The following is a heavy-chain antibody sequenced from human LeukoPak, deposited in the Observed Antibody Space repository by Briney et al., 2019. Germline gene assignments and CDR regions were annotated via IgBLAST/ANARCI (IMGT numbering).Heavy chain of an antibody. J-gene: IGHJ4*02. CDR2: IKQDGSEK. CDR3: ARAPAYYSTWNGVNY. D-gene: IGHD6-13*01. CDR1: GFTFSSYW. Sequence: PGGSLRLSCAGSGFTFSSYWMSWVRQAPGKGLEWVANIKQDGSEKYYVDSVKGRFTISRDNAKNSLYLQMNSLRDEDTAVYYCARAPAYYSTWNGVNYWGQGTQVTVSS. V-gene: IGHV3-7*04.